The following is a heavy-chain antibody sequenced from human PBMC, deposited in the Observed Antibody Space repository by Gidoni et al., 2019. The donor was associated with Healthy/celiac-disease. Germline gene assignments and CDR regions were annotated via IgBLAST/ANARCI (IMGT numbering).Heavy chain of an antibody. D-gene: IGHD2-2*01. Sequence: QVQLVESGGGVVHPVRSLRHSCAASGFTFSRYGWHWVRQAPGKGLEWVAVISYDGSNKYYADSVKGRFTISRDNSKNTLYLQMNSLRAEDTAVYYCAKDWYRFCSSTSCSAGGFDPWGQGTLVTVSS. J-gene: IGHJ5*02. V-gene: IGHV3-30*18. CDR3: AKDWYRFCSSTSCSAGGFDP. CDR2: ISYDGSNK. CDR1: GFTFSRYG.